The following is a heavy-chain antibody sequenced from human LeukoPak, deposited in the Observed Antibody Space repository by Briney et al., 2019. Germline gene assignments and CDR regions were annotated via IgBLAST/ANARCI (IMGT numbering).Heavy chain of an antibody. CDR1: GYTFTSYG. V-gene: IGHV1-18*01. CDR3: ARVELLMVYALSGY. CDR2: NSAYNGNT. D-gene: IGHD2-8*01. J-gene: IGHJ4*02. Sequence: ASVKVSCKASGYTFTSYGISWVRQAPGQGLEWMGWNSAYNGNTNYAQKLQGRVTMTTDTSTSTAYMELRSLRSDDTAVYYCARVELLMVYALSGYWGQGTLVTVSS.